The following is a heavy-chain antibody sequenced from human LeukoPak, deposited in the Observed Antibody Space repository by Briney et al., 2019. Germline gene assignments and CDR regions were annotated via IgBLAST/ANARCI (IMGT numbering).Heavy chain of an antibody. Sequence: GGSLRLSCAASGFTFSTCAMHWVRQAPVKGLEWVAVTSHDGSSKHYADSVKGRLTISRDNSKNTLYLQMNSLRAEDTAVYYCARDLFDPWGQGTLVTVSS. J-gene: IGHJ5*02. CDR1: GFTFSTCA. V-gene: IGHV3-30-3*01. CDR3: ARDLFDP. CDR2: TSHDGSSK.